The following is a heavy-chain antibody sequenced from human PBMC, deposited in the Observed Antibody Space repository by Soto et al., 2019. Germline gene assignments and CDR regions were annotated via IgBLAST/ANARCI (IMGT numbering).Heavy chain of an antibody. Sequence: QVQLVQSGAEVKKPGASVKVSCKASGYTFTGYYMHWVRQAPGQGLEWMGWNNPNSGGTNYAHKFQGGVTMTRDTATSTAQRELSKSRYADTAVEYCARAEAAASCYENGFDYWGQGTLVTVSS. D-gene: IGHD5-12*01. CDR2: NNPNSGGT. J-gene: IGHJ4*02. CDR1: GYTFTGYY. V-gene: IGHV1-2*02. CDR3: ARAEAAASCYENGFDY.